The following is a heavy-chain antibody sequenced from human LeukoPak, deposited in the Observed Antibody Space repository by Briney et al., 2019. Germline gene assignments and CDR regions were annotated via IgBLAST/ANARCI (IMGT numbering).Heavy chain of an antibody. CDR3: ARNGSGWYFPD. V-gene: IGHV3-64*01. CDR1: GFTFSSYA. CDR2: ISSNGGST. Sequence: GGSLRLSCAASGFTFSSYAMHWVRQAPGKGLEYVSTISSNGGSTYYANSVKGRFTISRDSSKNTLYLQMGSLRAEDMAVYYCARNGSGWYFPDWGQGTLVTVSS. J-gene: IGHJ4*02. D-gene: IGHD6-19*01.